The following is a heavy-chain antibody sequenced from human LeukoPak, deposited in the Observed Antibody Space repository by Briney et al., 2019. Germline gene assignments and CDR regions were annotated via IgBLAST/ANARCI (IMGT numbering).Heavy chain of an antibody. CDR1: GYSISSGYY. J-gene: IGHJ4*02. V-gene: IGHV4-38-2*01. CDR2: IYHSGST. D-gene: IGHD2-2*01. Sequence: SETLSLTCAVSGYSISSGYYWGWIRQPPGEGLEWIGSIYHSGSTYYNPSLKSRVTISVDTSKNQFSLKLSSVTAADTAVYYCARVEYCSSTSCFMEIDYWGQGTLVTVSS. CDR3: ARVEYCSSTSCFMEIDY.